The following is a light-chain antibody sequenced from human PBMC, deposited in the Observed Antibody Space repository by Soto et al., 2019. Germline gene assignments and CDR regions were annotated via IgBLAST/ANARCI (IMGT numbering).Light chain of an antibody. J-gene: IGKJ4*01. V-gene: IGKV3-20*01. CDR1: QSVSSY. CDR2: GAS. Sequence: EIVLTQSPGTLSLSPGERATLSCRASQSVSSYLAWYQQKPGQAPRLLIYGASTRATGIPDRFSGSGSGTDFTLTVSRLEPEDFAVYYCQQFGDSLTFGGGTKVAIK. CDR3: QQFGDSLT.